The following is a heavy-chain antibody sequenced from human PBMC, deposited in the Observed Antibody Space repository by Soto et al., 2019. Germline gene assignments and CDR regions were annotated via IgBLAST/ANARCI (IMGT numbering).Heavy chain of an antibody. CDR3: ARDMRAIFWGGLGDAIDS. V-gene: IGHV3-74*01. D-gene: IGHD3-16*01. CDR2: INGDGSGT. Sequence: EVQLVESGGGLVQPGGSLRLSCATSGFTFSNYWMHWVRQPPGKGPVWVSRINGDGSGTDYADSVKGRFTISRDNAKNTLYVQMHSLRAEDTAVYYCARDMRAIFWGGLGDAIDSWGQGTMVTVSS. CDR1: GFTFSNYW. J-gene: IGHJ3*02.